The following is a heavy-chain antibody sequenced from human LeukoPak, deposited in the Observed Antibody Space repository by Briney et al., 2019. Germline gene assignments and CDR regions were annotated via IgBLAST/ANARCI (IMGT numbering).Heavy chain of an antibody. J-gene: IGHJ4*02. CDR2: INSSSSTI. CDR3: AGYPRPPYGSYYCDY. V-gene: IGHV3-48*02. Sequence: PGGSLRLSCAASGFTFSSYSMNWVRQAPGKGLEWVSYINSSSSTIYYADSVKGRFTTSRDNAKNTLYLQMNSLRDEDTAVYYCAGYPRPPYGSYYCDYWGQGTLVTVSS. D-gene: IGHD3-10*01. CDR1: GFTFSSYS.